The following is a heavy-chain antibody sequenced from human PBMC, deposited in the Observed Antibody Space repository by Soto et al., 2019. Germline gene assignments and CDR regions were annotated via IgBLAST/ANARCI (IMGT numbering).Heavy chain of an antibody. CDR2: VYNDGSA. V-gene: IGHV4-4*02. D-gene: IGHD2-15*01. CDR1: GVSISSGNW. CDR3: ARVKLAGRGGFDY. Sequence: SETLSLTCDVSGVSISSGNWWSWVRQPPGKGLEWIAEVYNDGSANYHPSLESRATISVDRSKNQFSLRLSSVTAADTGKYYCARVKLAGRGGFDYWGLGTLVTVSS. J-gene: IGHJ4*02.